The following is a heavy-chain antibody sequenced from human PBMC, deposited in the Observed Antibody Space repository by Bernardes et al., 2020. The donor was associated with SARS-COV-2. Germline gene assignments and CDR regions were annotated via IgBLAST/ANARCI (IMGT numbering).Heavy chain of an antibody. CDR3: VKDQRKVIVDRIFDY. D-gene: IGHD2-21*01. CDR1: GFIFDDYA. J-gene: IGHJ4*02. V-gene: IGHV3-9*01. CDR2: INWNSIDI. Sequence: GGSLRLSCAASGFIFDDYAMHWVRQAPGKGLEWVASINWNSIDIVYADSVKGRFTISRDNAQNSLYLQMNSLRIEDTAFYYCVKDQRKVIVDRIFDYWGQGALVTVSS.